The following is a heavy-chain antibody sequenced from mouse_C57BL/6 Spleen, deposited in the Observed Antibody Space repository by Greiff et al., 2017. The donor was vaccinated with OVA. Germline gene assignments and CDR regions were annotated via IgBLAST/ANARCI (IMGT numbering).Heavy chain of an antibody. CDR3: ARVYYGSSSFDY. Sequence: EVKLVESEGGLVQPGSSMKLSCTASGFTFSDYYMAWVRQVPEKGLEWVANINYDGSSTYYLDSLKSRFIISRDNAKNILYLQRSSLKSEDTATYYCARVYYGSSSFDYWGQGTTLTVSS. CDR2: INYDGSST. J-gene: IGHJ2*01. V-gene: IGHV5-16*01. D-gene: IGHD1-1*01. CDR1: GFTFSDYY.